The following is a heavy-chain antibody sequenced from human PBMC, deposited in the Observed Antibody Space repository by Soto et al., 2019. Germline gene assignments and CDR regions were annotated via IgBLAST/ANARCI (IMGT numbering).Heavy chain of an antibody. CDR3: ARGSKYYDFWSGFNWFDP. V-gene: IGHV4-34*01. J-gene: IGHJ5*02. CDR2: INHSGST. Sequence: QVQLQQWGAGLLKPSETLSLTCAVYGGSFSGYYWSWIRQPPGKGLEWIGEINHSGSTNYNPSLKSRVTISVDTSKNQFSLKLSSVTAADTAVYYCARGSKYYDFWSGFNWFDPWGQGTLVTVSS. D-gene: IGHD3-3*01. CDR1: GGSFSGYY.